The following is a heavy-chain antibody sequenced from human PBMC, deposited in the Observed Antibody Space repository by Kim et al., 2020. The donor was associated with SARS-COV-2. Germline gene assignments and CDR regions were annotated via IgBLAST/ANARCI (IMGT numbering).Heavy chain of an antibody. CDR1: GFTFSSYA. CDR3: ARDRMRWLQIYDAFDI. J-gene: IGHJ3*02. Sequence: GGSLRLSCAASGFTFSSYAMHWVRQAPGKGLEWVAVISYDGSNKYYADSVKGRFTISRDNSKNTLYLQMNSLRAEDTAVYYCARDRMRWLQIYDAFDIWGQGTMVTVSS. CDR2: ISYDGSNK. V-gene: IGHV3-30-3*01. D-gene: IGHD5-12*01.